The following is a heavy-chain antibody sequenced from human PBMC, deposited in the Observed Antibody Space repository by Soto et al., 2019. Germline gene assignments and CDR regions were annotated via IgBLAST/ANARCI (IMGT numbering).Heavy chain of an antibody. V-gene: IGHV1-18*01. Sequence: QVQLVQSGAEVRKPGASVKVSCKASGYTFINYGISWVRQAPGQGHEWMGWISSYSGNTNYAQNLQDRVTVTTDISASTVYVELRSLRSDDTAVYYCARDPGLVRGVIVDYWGQGTLVTVSS. J-gene: IGHJ4*02. CDR3: ARDPGLVRGVIVDY. CDR1: GYTFINYG. D-gene: IGHD3-10*01. CDR2: ISSYSGNT.